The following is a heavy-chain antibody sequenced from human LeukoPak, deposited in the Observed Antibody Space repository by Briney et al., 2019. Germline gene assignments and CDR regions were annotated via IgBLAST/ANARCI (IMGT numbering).Heavy chain of an antibody. CDR1: GFTFSSYW. Sequence: PGGSLRLSCAASGFTFSSYWMHWVRQPPGKGLEWVSVIYSGGSTYYADSVKGRFTISRDNSKNTLYLQMNSLRAEDTAVYYCAREGLSWFDPWGQGTLVTVSS. CDR3: AREGLSWFDP. V-gene: IGHV3-53*01. CDR2: IYSGGST. J-gene: IGHJ5*02.